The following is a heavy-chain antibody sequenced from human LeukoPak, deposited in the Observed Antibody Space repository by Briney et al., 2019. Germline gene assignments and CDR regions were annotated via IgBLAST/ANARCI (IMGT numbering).Heavy chain of an antibody. J-gene: IGHJ4*02. Sequence: QPGGSLRLSCVVSEFTFSSYAMSWVRQAPGKGLEWVSSISSSSSYIYYADSVKGRFTISRDNSKNTLYLQMNSLRAEDTAVYYCAKMRSSGYFTDFDYWGQGTLVTVSS. CDR3: AKMRSSGYFTDFDY. V-gene: IGHV3-23*01. D-gene: IGHD3-22*01. CDR2: ISSSSSYI. CDR1: EFTFSSYA.